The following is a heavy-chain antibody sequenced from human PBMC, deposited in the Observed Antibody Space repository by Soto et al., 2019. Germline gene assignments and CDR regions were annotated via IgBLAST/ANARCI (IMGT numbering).Heavy chain of an antibody. CDR2: IYYSGST. Sequence: SETLSLTCTVSGGSISSSSYYWGWIRQPPGKGLEWIGSIYYSGSTYYNPSLKSRVTISVDTSKNQFSLKLSSVTAADTAVYYCASSSSWYKGNWFDPWGQGTLVTVSS. D-gene: IGHD6-13*01. CDR1: GGSISSSSYY. CDR3: ASSSSWYKGNWFDP. J-gene: IGHJ5*02. V-gene: IGHV4-39*01.